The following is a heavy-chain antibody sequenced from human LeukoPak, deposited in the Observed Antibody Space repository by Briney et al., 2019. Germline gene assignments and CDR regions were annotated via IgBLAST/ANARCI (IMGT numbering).Heavy chain of an antibody. V-gene: IGHV3-21*01. CDR2: ISSSSKYI. CDR3: ARDGQVVVAATDY. D-gene: IGHD2-2*01. J-gene: IGHJ4*02. Sequence: GGSLRLSCAASGFIFSTYSMNWVRQAPGKGLEWVSFISSSSKYIYYADSVKGRFTISRDNAKNSLYLQMISLRGEDTAVYYCARDGQVVVAATDYWGQGTLVTVPS. CDR1: GFIFSTYS.